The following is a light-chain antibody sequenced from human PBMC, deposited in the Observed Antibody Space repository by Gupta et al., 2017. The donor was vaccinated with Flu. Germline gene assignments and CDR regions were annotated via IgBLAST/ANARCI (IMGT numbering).Light chain of an antibody. CDR3: KSGTSNNDYV. CDR2: EVN. Sequence: SITISCTGTSSDVGGYNYVSWYQQHPGKAPQLMFYEVNNRPSGVSYRFSGSKSGNTASLSISGLQTEDEADYYFKSGTSNNDYVFGTGTRVTVL. CDR1: SSDVGGYNY. J-gene: IGLJ1*01. V-gene: IGLV2-14*01.